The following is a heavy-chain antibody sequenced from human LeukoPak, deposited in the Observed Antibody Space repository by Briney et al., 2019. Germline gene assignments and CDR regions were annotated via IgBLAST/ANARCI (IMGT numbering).Heavy chain of an antibody. V-gene: IGHV4-61*02. CDR3: ARGITILNWFDP. D-gene: IGHD3-9*01. CDR2: IYTSGST. J-gene: IGHJ5*02. Sequence: SETLSLTXTVSGGSISSGSYYWSWIRQPAGKGLEWIGRIYTSGSTNYNPSLKSRVTISVDTSKNQLSLKLSSVTAADTAVYYCARGITILNWFDPWGQGTLVTVSS. CDR1: GGSISSGSYY.